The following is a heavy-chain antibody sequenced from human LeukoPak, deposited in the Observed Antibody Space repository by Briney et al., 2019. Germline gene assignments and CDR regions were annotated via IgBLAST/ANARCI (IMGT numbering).Heavy chain of an antibody. Sequence: ASVKVSCKASGYTFTGYYMHWVRQAPGQGLEWMGWINPNSGGTNYAQKFQGRVTMTRDTSISTAYMELSRLRSDDTAVYYCARDSVEMATIGVYYYYYCMDVWGKGTTVTVSS. CDR3: ARDSVEMATIGVYYYYYCMDV. CDR1: GYTFTGYY. CDR2: INPNSGGT. V-gene: IGHV1-2*02. D-gene: IGHD5-24*01. J-gene: IGHJ6*03.